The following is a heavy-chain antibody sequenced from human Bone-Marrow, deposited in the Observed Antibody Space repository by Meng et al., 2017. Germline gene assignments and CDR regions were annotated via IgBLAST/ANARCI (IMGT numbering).Heavy chain of an antibody. Sequence: SETLSLTCVVSGGSFSDYYWSWIRQPPGKGLEWIGEINHSGSTNYNPSLESRATISVDTSQNNLSLKLSSVTAADSAVYYWARGPTTMAHDFDYWGQGTLVTVSS. CDR1: GGSFSDYY. J-gene: IGHJ4*02. D-gene: IGHD4-11*01. CDR2: INHSGST. CDR3: ARGPTTMAHDFDY. V-gene: IGHV4-34*01.